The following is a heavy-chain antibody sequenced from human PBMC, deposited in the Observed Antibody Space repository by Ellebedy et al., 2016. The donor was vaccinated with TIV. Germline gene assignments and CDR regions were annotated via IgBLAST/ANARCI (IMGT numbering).Heavy chain of an antibody. CDR3: ERKVPAPTTVPPNWYFDL. CDR1: GFTFSYYA. Sequence: PGGSLRLSCAASGFTFSYYAMHWVRQAPGKGMEWVTLITYDGSNKYYADSVKGRFTISRDNSKNTRYLQMNSLRAEDTAVYYCERKVPAPTTVPPNWYFDLWGRGTLVTVSS. V-gene: IGHV3-30-3*01. J-gene: IGHJ2*01. CDR2: ITYDGSNK. D-gene: IGHD4-17*01.